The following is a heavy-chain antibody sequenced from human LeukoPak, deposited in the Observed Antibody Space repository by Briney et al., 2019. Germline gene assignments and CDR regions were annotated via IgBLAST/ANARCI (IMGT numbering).Heavy chain of an antibody. CDR3: ARLNY. V-gene: IGHV3-53*01. J-gene: IGHJ4*02. Sequence: GGSLRLSCAASGFPFNAYWMTWVRQAPGKGLEWVSVIYSGGSTYYADSVKGRFTISRDNSKDTLYLQMNSLRAEDTAVYYCARLNYWGQGTLVTVSS. CDR2: IYSGGST. CDR1: GFPFNAYW.